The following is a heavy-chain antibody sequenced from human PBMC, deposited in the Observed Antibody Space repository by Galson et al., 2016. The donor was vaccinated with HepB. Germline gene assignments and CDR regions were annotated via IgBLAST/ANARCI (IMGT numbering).Heavy chain of an antibody. V-gene: IGHV1-18*01. CDR3: ARVPQTGGLWVDRSATYGMDV. CDR1: AYTFTGYG. Sequence: SVKVSCKASAYTFTGYGISWVRQAPGQGLEWMGWISAYNGDTKYAQKFQGRVTITRDTSATTAYMELNNLRSEDTAVYYCARVPQTGGLWVDRSATYGMDVWGQGTTVTVSS. J-gene: IGHJ6*02. D-gene: IGHD3-10*01. CDR2: ISAYNGDT.